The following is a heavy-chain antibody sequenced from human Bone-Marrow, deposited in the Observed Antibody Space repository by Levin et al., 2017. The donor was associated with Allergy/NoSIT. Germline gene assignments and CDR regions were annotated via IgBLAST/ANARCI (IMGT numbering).Heavy chain of an antibody. Sequence: GESLKISCKASGYTFTGYYMHWVRQAPGQGLEWMGWINPNSGGTNYAQKFQGRVTMTRDTSISTAYMELSRLRSDDTAVYYCARDPTADSALYDFWSGLLDYWGQGTLVTVSS. CDR3: ARDPTADSALYDFWSGLLDY. J-gene: IGHJ4*02. CDR2: INPNSGGT. V-gene: IGHV1-2*02. CDR1: GYTFTGYY. D-gene: IGHD3-3*01.